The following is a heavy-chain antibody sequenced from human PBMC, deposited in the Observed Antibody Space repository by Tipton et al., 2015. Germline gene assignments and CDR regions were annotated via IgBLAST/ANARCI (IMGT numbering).Heavy chain of an antibody. CDR1: GGSVSSGCYY. D-gene: IGHD5-24*01. J-gene: IGHJ6*02. V-gene: IGHV4-61*01. CDR2: ISYTETS. CDR3: ARDLEHGMGV. Sequence: TLSLTCTVSGGSVSSGCYYWSWIRQPPGKGMEWIGYISYTETSHYNPYLKSPVTISTDTSKKQFSLTLSSATAADTAVYYCARDLEHGMGVWGQGTADPVSS.